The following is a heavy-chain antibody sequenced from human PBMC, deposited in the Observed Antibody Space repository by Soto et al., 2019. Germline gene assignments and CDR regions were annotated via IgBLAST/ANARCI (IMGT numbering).Heavy chain of an antibody. CDR3: ARDGRFLEWLFTLDY. CDR2: ISAYNGNT. CDR1: GYTFTSYG. Sequence: ASVKVSCKASGYTFTSYGISWVRQAPGQGLEWMGWISAYNGNTNYAQKLQGRVTMTTDTSTSTAYMELRSLRSDDTAVYYCARDGRFLEWLFTLDYWGQGTLVTVS. J-gene: IGHJ4*02. D-gene: IGHD3-3*01. V-gene: IGHV1-18*01.